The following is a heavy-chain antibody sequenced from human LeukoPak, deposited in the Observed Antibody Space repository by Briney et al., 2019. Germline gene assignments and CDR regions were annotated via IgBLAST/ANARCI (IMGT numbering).Heavy chain of an antibody. CDR2: IYHSGST. V-gene: IGHV4-38-2*02. J-gene: IGHJ3*02. Sequence: SETLSLTCTVSGYSISSGYYWGWIRQPPGKGLEWIGSIYHSGSTYYNPSLKSRVTISVDTSKNQFSLKLSSVTAADTAVYYCARVDEGPYAFDIWGQGTMVTVSS. D-gene: IGHD3/OR15-3a*01. CDR3: ARVDEGPYAFDI. CDR1: GYSISSGYY.